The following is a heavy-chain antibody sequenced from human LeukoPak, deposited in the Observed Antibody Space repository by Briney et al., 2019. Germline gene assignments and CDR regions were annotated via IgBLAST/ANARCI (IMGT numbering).Heavy chain of an antibody. J-gene: IGHJ4*02. D-gene: IGHD4/OR15-4a*01. CDR3: ARDGEANFQADY. Sequence: GRSLRLSCAASGFTFSSYGMHWVRQAPGKGLEWVAVIWYDGSNKYYADSVKGRFTISRDNSKNTLYLQMNSLRAEDTAVYYCARDGEANFQADYWGQGTLVTVSS. CDR1: GFTFSSYG. V-gene: IGHV3-33*01. CDR2: IWYDGSNK.